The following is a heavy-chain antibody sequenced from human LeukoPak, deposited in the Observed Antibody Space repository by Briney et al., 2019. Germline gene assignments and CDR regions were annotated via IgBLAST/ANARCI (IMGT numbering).Heavy chain of an antibody. J-gene: IGHJ5*02. Sequence: GGSLRLSCAASGFSLSDHYMNWIRQAPGKGLEWVSYISSSGRTISYADSVKGRFTVSRDNAKNSPYLQMNSLRVEDTAVYYCAKDTTPPKAGFDPWGQGTLVTVSS. D-gene: IGHD1-14*01. CDR1: GFSLSDHY. V-gene: IGHV3-11*01. CDR2: ISSSGRTI. CDR3: AKDTTPPKAGFDP.